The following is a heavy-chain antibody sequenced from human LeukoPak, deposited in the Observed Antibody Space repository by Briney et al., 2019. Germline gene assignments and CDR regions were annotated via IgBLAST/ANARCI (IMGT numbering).Heavy chain of an antibody. D-gene: IGHD1-26*01. J-gene: IGHJ4*02. CDR1: GGSISSYY. V-gene: IGHV4-59*01. Sequence: PSETLSLTCTVSGGSISSYYWSWIRQPPGKGLEWIGYIYYSGSTNYNPSLKSRVTISVDTSKNQFSLKLSSVTAADTAVYYCARGVGGELFDYWGQGTLVTVSS. CDR2: IYYSGST. CDR3: ARGVGGELFDY.